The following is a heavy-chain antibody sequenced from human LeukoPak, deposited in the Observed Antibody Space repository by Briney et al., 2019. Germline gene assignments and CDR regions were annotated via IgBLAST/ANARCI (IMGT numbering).Heavy chain of an antibody. Sequence: GGSLRLSCAASGFTSSSYGMHWVRQAPGRGLEWEAVISYDGSNKYYADSVKGRFTISRDNSKNTLYLQMNSLRAEDTAVYYCAKDGSLRFLEWLQGYMDVWGKGTTVTVSS. CDR1: GFTSSSYG. J-gene: IGHJ6*03. D-gene: IGHD3-3*01. CDR3: AKDGSLRFLEWLQGYMDV. V-gene: IGHV3-30*18. CDR2: ISYDGSNK.